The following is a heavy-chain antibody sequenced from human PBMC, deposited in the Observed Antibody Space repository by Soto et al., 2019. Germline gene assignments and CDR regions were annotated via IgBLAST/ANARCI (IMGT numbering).Heavy chain of an antibody. V-gene: IGHV3-30-3*01. Sequence: PGGSLRLSCTASGFPFISYAMHWVRQATGKGLEWVAVISYDGSNKYYADSVKGRFTISRDNSKNTLYLQMNSLRAEDTAVYYCARDFSVNFLYDSSGYLIDWGQGTLVTVSS. CDR2: ISYDGSNK. CDR3: ARDFSVNFLYDSSGYLID. D-gene: IGHD3-22*01. J-gene: IGHJ4*02. CDR1: GFPFISYA.